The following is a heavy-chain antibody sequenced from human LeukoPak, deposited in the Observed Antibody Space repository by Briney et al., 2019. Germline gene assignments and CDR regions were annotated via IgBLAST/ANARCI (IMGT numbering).Heavy chain of an antibody. V-gene: IGHV3-23*01. CDR2: SSGRGGGR. Sequence: PGGSLRLSCAVYGITLSNYGMGWVRQAPGGGLGWVAGSSGRGGGRVYADSVKGRFTISRNNTKNTLYLQMNSLRAENTTVYFCTTRGVVIRVILVGFHKEAYYFDSWGQGALVTVSS. CDR1: GITLSNYG. CDR3: TTRGVVIRVILVGFHKEAYYFDS. J-gene: IGHJ4*02. D-gene: IGHD3-22*01.